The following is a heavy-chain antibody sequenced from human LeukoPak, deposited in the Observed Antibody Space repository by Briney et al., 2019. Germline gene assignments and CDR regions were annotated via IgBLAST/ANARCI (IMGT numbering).Heavy chain of an antibody. V-gene: IGHV4-34*01. D-gene: IGHD6-19*01. J-gene: IGHJ6*02. Sequence: PSETLSLTCAVYGGSFSGYYWSWIRQPPGKGLEWIGEINHSGSTNYNPSLKSRVTISVDTSKNQFSLKLSSVTAADTAVYYCARVFRYSSGWYDYGMDVWGQGTTVTVSS. CDR2: INHSGST. CDR1: GGSFSGYY. CDR3: ARVFRYSSGWYDYGMDV.